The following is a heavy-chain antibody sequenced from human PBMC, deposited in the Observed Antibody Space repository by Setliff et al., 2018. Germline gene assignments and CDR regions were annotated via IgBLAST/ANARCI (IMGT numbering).Heavy chain of an antibody. J-gene: IGHJ4*02. CDR2: ISTDGSSI. D-gene: IGHD7-27*01. CDR1: GFPFSTYW. V-gene: IGHV3-74*03. Sequence: GSLRLSCLTSGFPFSTYWMHWVRQAPGQGLVWVARISTDGSSITYADSVKGRFTISRDNGRNTRYLQMHSLRAEDTAVYYCVRDRHWGFDYWGLGTLVTVSS. CDR3: VRDRHWGFDY.